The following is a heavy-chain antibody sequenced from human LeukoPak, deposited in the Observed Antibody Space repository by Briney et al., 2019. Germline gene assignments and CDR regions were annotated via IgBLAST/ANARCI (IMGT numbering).Heavy chain of an antibody. J-gene: IGHJ3*02. CDR2: IYPGDSDT. V-gene: IGHV5-51*01. CDR1: GYRFTSYW. CDR3: ARQPSRDAFDI. Sequence: PGESLQISCKGSGYRFTSYWIAWVRQMPGKGLEWMGSIYPGDSDTRYSPSFQGQVTISVDKSISTAYLQWTSLKASDTAMYYCARQPSRDAFDIWGQATMVTVSS.